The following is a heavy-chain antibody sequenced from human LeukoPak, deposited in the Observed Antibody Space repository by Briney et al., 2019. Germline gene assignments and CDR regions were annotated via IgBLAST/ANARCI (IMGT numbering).Heavy chain of an antibody. CDR3: AREGRGWARYYYYYYMDV. CDR1: GYTFTSYG. D-gene: IGHD6-19*01. J-gene: IGHJ6*03. CDR2: ISAYNGNT. V-gene: IGHV1-18*01. Sequence: GASVKVSCKASGYTFTSYGISWVRQAPGQGLEWMGWISAYNGNTNYAQKLQGRVTMTTDTSTSTAYMELRSLRSDDTAVYYCAREGRGWARYYYYYYMDVWGKGTTVTVSS.